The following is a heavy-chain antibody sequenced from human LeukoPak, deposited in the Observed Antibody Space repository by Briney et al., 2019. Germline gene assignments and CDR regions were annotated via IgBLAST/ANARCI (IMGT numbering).Heavy chain of an antibody. V-gene: IGHV4-4*09. D-gene: IGHD6-19*01. CDR1: GGSISGHY. J-gene: IGHJ6*03. CDR3: ARPTATPAGSYYYHYLHV. Sequence: PSETLSLTCTVSGGSISGHYWNWIRQPPGKGLQWIGYIHSTGSTDYNPSPRSRVPLSVDTSKNQVPLKLTSVTAADTGVYYCARPTATPAGSYYYHYLHVWGKGTTVTVSS. CDR2: IHSTGST.